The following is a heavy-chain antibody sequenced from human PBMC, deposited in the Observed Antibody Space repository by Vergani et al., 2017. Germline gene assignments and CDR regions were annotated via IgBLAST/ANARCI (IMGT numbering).Heavy chain of an antibody. V-gene: IGHV5-51*03. CDR2: IYPGDSDT. CDR1: GYSFTSYW. CDR3: ARRGRYSRTEVYYYSYMDV. J-gene: IGHJ6*03. D-gene: IGHD6-13*01. Sequence: EVQLVQSGAEVKKPGESLKISCKGSGYSFTSYWIGWVRQMPGKGLEWMGIIYPGDSDTRYSPSFQGQVTISADKSISTAYLQWSSLRASDTAMYYCARRGRYSRTEVYYYSYMDVWGKGTTVTVSS.